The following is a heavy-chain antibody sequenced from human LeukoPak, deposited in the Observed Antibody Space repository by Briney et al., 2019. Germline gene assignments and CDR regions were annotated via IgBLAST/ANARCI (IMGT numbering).Heavy chain of an antibody. CDR2: IYHSGST. CDR1: GGSFSGYY. J-gene: IGHJ4*02. D-gene: IGHD6-13*01. Sequence: SETLSLTCAVYGGSFSGYYWSWIRQPPGKGLEWIGEIYHSGSTNYNPSLKSRVTISVDKSKNQFSLKLSSVTAADTAVYYCARDYLAAAGSIFGYWGQGTLVTVSS. CDR3: ARDYLAAAGSIFGY. V-gene: IGHV4-34*01.